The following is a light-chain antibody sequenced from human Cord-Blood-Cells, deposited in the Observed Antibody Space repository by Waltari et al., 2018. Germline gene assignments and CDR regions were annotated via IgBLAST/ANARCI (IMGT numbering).Light chain of an antibody. Sequence: EIVLTPSPDTLSLSPGERATLSCRASQSVSSSYLAWYQQKPGQAPRLLIYGASSRATGIPDRFSGSGSGTDFTLTISRLEPEDFAVYYCQQYGSSPLTFGGGTKVEIK. J-gene: IGKJ4*01. CDR3: QQYGSSPLT. CDR1: QSVSSSY. V-gene: IGKV3-20*01. CDR2: GAS.